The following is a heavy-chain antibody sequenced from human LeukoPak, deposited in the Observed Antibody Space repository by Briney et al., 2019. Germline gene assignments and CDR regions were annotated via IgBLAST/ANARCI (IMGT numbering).Heavy chain of an antibody. Sequence: PGGSLRLSFVGSGFTFSRVGMQGVRPAPGQGLGWVAVIHNDGTMGQYADTVQGRFNISKDNSQDTLYLQMNSLRDDDTAVYYCAKEGEPFRGYLDVWGEGTTVIVSS. D-gene: IGHD1-14*01. CDR1: GFTFSRVG. V-gene: IGHV3-33*03. CDR3: AKEGEPFRGYLDV. J-gene: IGHJ6*03. CDR2: IHNDGTMG.